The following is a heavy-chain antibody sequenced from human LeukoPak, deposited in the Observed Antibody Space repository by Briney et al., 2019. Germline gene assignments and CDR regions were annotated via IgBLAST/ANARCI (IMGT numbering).Heavy chain of an antibody. CDR1: GYTFTSYG. CDR2: ISAYNGNT. J-gene: IGHJ6*03. CDR3: ARIPRLGELSLFKGYYYYMDV. D-gene: IGHD3-16*02. Sequence: ASVKVSCKASGYTFTSYGISWVRQAPGQGLEWMGWISAYNGNTNYAQKLQGRVTMTTDTSTSTAYMELRSLRSDDTAVYYCARIPRLGELSLFKGYYYYMDVWGKGTTVTVSS. V-gene: IGHV1-18*01.